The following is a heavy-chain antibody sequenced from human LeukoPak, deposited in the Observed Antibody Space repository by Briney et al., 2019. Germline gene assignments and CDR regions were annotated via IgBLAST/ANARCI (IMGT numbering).Heavy chain of an antibody. J-gene: IGHJ4*02. CDR3: ARPKCSGGSCYWSFFY. D-gene: IGHD2-15*01. CDR1: GYTFTSYG. CDR2: ISAYNGNT. V-gene: IGHV1-18*01. Sequence: ASVKVSCKASGYTFTSYGISWVRQAPGQGLEWMGWISAYNGNTNYAQKLQGRVTMNTDTSTSTAYMELRSLRSDDTAVYYCARPKCSGGSCYWSFFYWGQGTLVTVSS.